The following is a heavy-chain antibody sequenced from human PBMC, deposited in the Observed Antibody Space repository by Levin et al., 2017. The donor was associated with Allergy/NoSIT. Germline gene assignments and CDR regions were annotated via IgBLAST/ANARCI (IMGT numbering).Heavy chain of an antibody. CDR2: ISGSGGST. CDR3: AGSGDRLDYYYYYMDV. D-gene: IGHD4-17*01. CDR1: GFTFSSYA. J-gene: IGHJ6*03. Sequence: GGSLRLSCAASGFTFSSYAMSWVRQAPGKGLEWVSAISGSGGSTYYADSVKGRFTISRDNSKNTLYLQMNSLRAEDTAVYYCAGSGDRLDYYYYYMDVWGKGTTVTVSS. V-gene: IGHV3-23*01.